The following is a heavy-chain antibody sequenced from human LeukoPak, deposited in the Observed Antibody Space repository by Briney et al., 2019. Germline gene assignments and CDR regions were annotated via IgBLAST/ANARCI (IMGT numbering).Heavy chain of an antibody. CDR1: GFTFSSYS. V-gene: IGHV3-9*01. CDR3: AKGRDGYNFGYYFDY. Sequence: GGSLRLSCAASGFTFSSYSMNWVRQAPGKGLEWVSGISWNSGSIGYADSVKGRFTISRDNAKNSLYLQMNSLRAGDTALYYCAKGRDGYNFGYYFDYWGQGTLVTVSS. J-gene: IGHJ4*02. CDR2: ISWNSGSI. D-gene: IGHD5-24*01.